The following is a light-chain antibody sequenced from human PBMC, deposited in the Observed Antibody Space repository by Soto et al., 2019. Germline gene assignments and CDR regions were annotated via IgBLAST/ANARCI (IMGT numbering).Light chain of an antibody. CDR3: SSSTNTNTLVI. V-gene: IGLV2-14*01. Sequence: VLTQPASVSGSPGQSITISCTGTSSDIGRYKFVSWFQQHPGKAPKLLIFEGTNRPSGVSNRFSGSKSGNTASLTISGLQAEDEAIYFCSSSTNTNTLVIFGGGTKVTVL. CDR1: SSDIGRYKF. CDR2: EGT. J-gene: IGLJ2*01.